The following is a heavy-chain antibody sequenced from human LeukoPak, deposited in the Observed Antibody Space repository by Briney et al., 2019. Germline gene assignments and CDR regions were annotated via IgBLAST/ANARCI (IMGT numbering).Heavy chain of an antibody. V-gene: IGHV4-39*01. CDR2: AYFTGST. CDR1: GGSVSSSSSY. J-gene: IGHJ5*02. CDR3: AKSGQFYYYTPGDFS. D-gene: IGHD3-22*01. Sequence: PSETLSLTCTVSGGSVSSSSSYWGWIRQPPGKGLEWIGSAYFTGSTNYNPSLKTRVTLSLDTSKNQFSLRLPSVIASDTAVYYCAKSGQFYYYTPGDFSWGQGTLVTVSS.